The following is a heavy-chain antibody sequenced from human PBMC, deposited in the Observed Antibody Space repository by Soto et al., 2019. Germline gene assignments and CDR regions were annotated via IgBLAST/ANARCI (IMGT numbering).Heavy chain of an antibody. J-gene: IGHJ6*02. Sequence: SETLSLTCTVSGGSISSSSYYWGWIRQPPGKGLEWIGSIYYSGSTYYNPSLKSRVTISVDTSKNQFSLKLSSVTAADTAVYYCASSANHYYYYGMDVWGQGTTVTAP. V-gene: IGHV4-39*01. D-gene: IGHD7-27*01. CDR3: ASSANHYYYYGMDV. CDR1: GGSISSSSYY. CDR2: IYYSGST.